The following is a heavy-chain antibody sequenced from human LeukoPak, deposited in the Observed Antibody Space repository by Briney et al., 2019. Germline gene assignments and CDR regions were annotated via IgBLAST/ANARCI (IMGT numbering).Heavy chain of an antibody. CDR1: GYSISSGNS. CDR2: FYHGGNT. Sequence: SETLSLTCAVSGYSISSGNSWGWIRQAPGKGLEWIGSFYHGGNTYYNPSPKSRVTMSVDTSKNQFSLKLTSVTVADTAVYYCASEKNGPPADYWGQGTLVTVSS. CDR3: ASEKNGPPADY. J-gene: IGHJ4*02. V-gene: IGHV4-38-2*01. D-gene: IGHD2-8*01.